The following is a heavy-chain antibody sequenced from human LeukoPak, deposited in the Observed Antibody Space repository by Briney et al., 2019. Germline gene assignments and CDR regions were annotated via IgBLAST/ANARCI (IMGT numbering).Heavy chain of an antibody. Sequence: GGSLRLSCAASGFTFSSYEMNWVRQAPGKGLEWVSYISSSGSTIYYADSVKGRFTISRGNAKNSLYLQMNSLRAEDTAVYYCARVWSYSPDYWGQGTLVTVSS. D-gene: IGHD3-3*01. V-gene: IGHV3-48*03. J-gene: IGHJ4*02. CDR1: GFTFSSYE. CDR2: ISSSGSTI. CDR3: ARVWSYSPDY.